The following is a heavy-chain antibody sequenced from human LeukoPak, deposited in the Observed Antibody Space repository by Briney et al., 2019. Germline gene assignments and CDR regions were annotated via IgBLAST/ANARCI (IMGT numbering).Heavy chain of an antibody. CDR3: ARDLRVADFFDY. CDR2: IISSSSTI. CDR1: GFTFSSYS. D-gene: IGHD6-19*01. J-gene: IGHJ4*02. V-gene: IGHV3-48*01. Sequence: GGSLRLSCAASGFTFSSYSMNWVRQAPGKGLEWVSYIISSSSTIYYADSVKGRFTISRDNAKNSLYLQMNSLRAEDTAVYYCARDLRVADFFDYWGQGTLVTVSS.